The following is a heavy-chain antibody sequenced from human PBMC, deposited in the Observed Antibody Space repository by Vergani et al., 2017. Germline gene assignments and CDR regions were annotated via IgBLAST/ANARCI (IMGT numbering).Heavy chain of an antibody. J-gene: IGHJ4*02. Sequence: QVQLVESGGGVVQPGRSLRLSCAASGFTFSSYGMHWVRQAPGKGLEWVAFIRYDGSNKYYADSVKGRFTISRDNSKNTLYLQMNSLRAEDTAVYYCARVGATTFGGFDYWGQGTLVTVSS. V-gene: IGHV3-30*02. D-gene: IGHD1-26*01. CDR2: IRYDGSNK. CDR1: GFTFSSYG. CDR3: ARVGATTFGGFDY.